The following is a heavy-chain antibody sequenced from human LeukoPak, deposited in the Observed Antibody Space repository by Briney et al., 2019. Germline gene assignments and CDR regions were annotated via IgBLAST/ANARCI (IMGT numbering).Heavy chain of an antibody. CDR2: ISGSGGST. J-gene: IGHJ4*02. CDR3: ANGGDYDSSGSYDY. D-gene: IGHD3-22*01. CDR1: GFTFSSYA. Sequence: GGSLRLSCAASGFTFSSYAMHWVRQAPGKGLEWVSAISGSGGSTYYADSVKGRFTISRDNSKNTLYLQMNSLRAEDTAVYYCANGGDYDSSGSYDYWAREPWSPSPQ. V-gene: IGHV3-23*01.